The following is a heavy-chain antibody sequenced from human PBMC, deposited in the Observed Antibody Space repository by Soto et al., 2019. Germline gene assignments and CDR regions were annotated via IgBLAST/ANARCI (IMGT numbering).Heavy chain of an antibody. CDR2: IIPIFGTA. V-gene: IGHV1-69*13. D-gene: IGHD2-2*01. CDR1: GGTFSSYA. CDR3: ARGGTPPAAASDY. Sequence: ASVNVSLKASGGTFSSYAISWVRQAPGQGLELMGGIIPIFGTANYAQKFQGRVTITAXXXXXXTXMXLXXLXSEXTAVYDCARGGTPPAAASDYWGQGTLVTVSS. J-gene: IGHJ4*01.